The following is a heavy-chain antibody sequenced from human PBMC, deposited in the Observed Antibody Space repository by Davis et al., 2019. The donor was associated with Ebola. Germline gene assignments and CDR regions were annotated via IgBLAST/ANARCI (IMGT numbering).Heavy chain of an antibody. D-gene: IGHD2-15*01. V-gene: IGHV5-51*01. CDR3: AKGYCSGGRCYSGSDY. CDR1: GYSFSTYW. J-gene: IGHJ4*02. CDR2: INPGDSNT. Sequence: PGGSLRLSCKGSGYSFSTYWIGWVRQMPGKGLEWMGIINPGDSNTRYHPSLQGQVTISVDKSISTAYLQWSSLKASDTAMYYCAKGYCSGGRCYSGSDYWGQGTLVTVSS.